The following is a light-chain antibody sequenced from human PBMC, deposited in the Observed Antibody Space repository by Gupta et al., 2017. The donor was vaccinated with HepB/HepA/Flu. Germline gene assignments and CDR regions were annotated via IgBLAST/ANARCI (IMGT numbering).Light chain of an antibody. CDR3: KSDTSNIYV. Sequence: QSALTQPASVSGSPGQSITTSCTGTSSVVGGYNYVSWYQQHPGKAPKLMIYGGSNRPAGGGNRFSCSTSGTTASLTIAGGQAEADDDYYCKSDTSNIYVFGTGTKVTVL. CDR1: SSVVGGYNY. J-gene: IGLJ1*01. CDR2: GGS. V-gene: IGLV2-14*01.